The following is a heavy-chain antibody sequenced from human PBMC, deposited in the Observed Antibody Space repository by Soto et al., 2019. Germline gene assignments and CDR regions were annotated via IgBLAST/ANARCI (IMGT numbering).Heavy chain of an antibody. CDR1: GFTFSSYA. CDR2: ISSNGGST. CDR3: ARVMTNHDAFDI. V-gene: IGHV3-64*01. J-gene: IGHJ3*02. Sequence: EVQLVESGGGLVQPGGSLRLSCAASGFTFSSYAMHWARQAPGKGLEYVSAISSNGGSTYYANSVKGRFTISRDNSKNTLYLQMGSLRAEDMAVYYCARVMTNHDAFDIWGQGTMVTVSS.